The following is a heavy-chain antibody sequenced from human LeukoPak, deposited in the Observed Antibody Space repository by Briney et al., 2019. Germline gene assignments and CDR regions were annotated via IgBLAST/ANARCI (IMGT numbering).Heavy chain of an antibody. CDR2: ISYDGSNK. CDR1: GFTFSSYA. V-gene: IGHV3-30-3*01. Sequence: GGSLRLSCAASGFTFSSYAMHWVRQAPGKGLEWVAVISYDGSNKYYADSVKGRFTISRDNSKNTLYLQMNSLRAEDTAVYYCAREGNVVVPAATTWYFDLWGRGTLVTVSS. CDR3: AREGNVVVPAATTWYFDL. D-gene: IGHD2-2*01. J-gene: IGHJ2*01.